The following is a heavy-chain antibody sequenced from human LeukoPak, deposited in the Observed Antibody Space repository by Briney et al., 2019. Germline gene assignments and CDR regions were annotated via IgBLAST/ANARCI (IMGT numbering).Heavy chain of an antibody. CDR1: GFTFSRYW. J-gene: IGHJ4*02. CDR2: IKEDGSEK. CDR3: ARDIEAAGLFLDY. V-gene: IGHV3-7*01. D-gene: IGHD6-13*01. Sequence: PGGSLRLSCAASGFTFSRYWMTWVRQAPGKGLEWVANIKEDGSEKYYVDSVKGRFTISRDNAKNSLYLQMNSLRAEDTAVYYCARDIEAAGLFLDYWGQGTLVTVSS.